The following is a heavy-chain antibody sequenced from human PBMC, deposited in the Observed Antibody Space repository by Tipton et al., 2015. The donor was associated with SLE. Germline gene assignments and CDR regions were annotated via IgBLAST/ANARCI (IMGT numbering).Heavy chain of an antibody. CDR2: ILHSGST. D-gene: IGHD3-9*01. Sequence: TLSLTCTVSGGSISSSRFSWGWIRQPPGKGLEWIGYILHSGSTYYNPSLKSRVTISVDTSNNQFSLKLTSVTAADTAVYYCARDHRVNFDWILLDYWGQGALVTVSS. J-gene: IGHJ4*02. CDR1: GGSISSSRFS. V-gene: IGHV4-30-2*01. CDR3: ARDHRVNFDWILLDY.